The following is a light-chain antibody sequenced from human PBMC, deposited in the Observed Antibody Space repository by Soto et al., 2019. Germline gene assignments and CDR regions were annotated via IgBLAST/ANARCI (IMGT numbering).Light chain of an antibody. CDR3: QSSDSRLNV. Sequence: QAVVTQPPSGTGAPGQRVTISCTGSSSNLGASYDVHWYQQLPGTAPKLRLYGNSNRPSGLPVRFSGSKSGTSAALAVTGLQAEDEAHYYCQSSDSRLNVFGTGTKLHV. CDR2: GNS. J-gene: IGLJ1*01. V-gene: IGLV1-40*01. CDR1: SSNLGASYD.